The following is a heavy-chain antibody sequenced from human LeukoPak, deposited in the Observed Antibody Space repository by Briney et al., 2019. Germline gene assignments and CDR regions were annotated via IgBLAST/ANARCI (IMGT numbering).Heavy chain of an antibody. CDR1: GFTFSSHA. CDR3: AKSPSYYYDSSGSDY. CDR2: ISGSGGST. J-gene: IGHJ4*02. Sequence: GGSLRLSCAASGFTFSSHAMSWVRQAPGKGLGWVSVISGSGGSTYYADSVKGRFTISRDNSKNTLYLQMNSLRAEDTAVYYCAKSPSYYYDSSGSDYWGQGTLVTVSS. V-gene: IGHV3-23*01. D-gene: IGHD3-22*01.